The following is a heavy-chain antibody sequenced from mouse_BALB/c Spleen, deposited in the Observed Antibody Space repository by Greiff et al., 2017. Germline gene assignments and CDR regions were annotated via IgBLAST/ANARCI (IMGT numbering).Heavy chain of an antibody. V-gene: IGHV1-14*01. J-gene: IGHJ2*01. Sequence: EVQLQQSGPELVKPGASVKMSCTASGYTFTSYVMHWVKQKPGQGLEWIGYINPYNDGTKYNEKFKGKATLTSDKSSSTAYMELSSLTSEDSAVYYCARSQRSSYYYGSRDYFDYWGQGTTLTVSS. CDR3: ARSQRSSYYYGSRDYFDY. D-gene: IGHD1-1*01. CDR2: INPYNDGT. CDR1: GYTFTSYV.